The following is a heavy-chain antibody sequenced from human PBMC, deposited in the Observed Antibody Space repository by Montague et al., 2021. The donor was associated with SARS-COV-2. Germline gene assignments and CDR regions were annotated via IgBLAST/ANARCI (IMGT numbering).Heavy chain of an antibody. J-gene: IGHJ4*02. D-gene: IGHD3-10*01. Sequence: SETLSLTCTVSGGSISGYFWSWIRQSPGKGLEWIGYIYYSGTTKYNPALKSRVAISLETSKNQFSLKLNSVTAADTAAYYCAATAYFASGEYDFWGQGAWVTVSS. CDR3: AATAYFASGEYDF. CDR2: IYYSGTT. V-gene: IGHV4-59*08. CDR1: GGSISGYF.